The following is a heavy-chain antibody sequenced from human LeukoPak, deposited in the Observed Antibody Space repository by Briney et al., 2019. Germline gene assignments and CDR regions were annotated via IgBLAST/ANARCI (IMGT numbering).Heavy chain of an antibody. Sequence: GGSLRLSCAASGFTFSSYAMSWVRQAPGKGLEWVSAISGSGGSTYYAAPVKGRFTISRDDSKNTLYLQMNSLKTEDAGVYYCATAVSRYTLTWGGFDIWGQGTRVTVSS. CDR2: ISGSGGST. CDR3: ATAVSRYTLTWGGFDI. CDR1: GFTFSSYA. D-gene: IGHD1-14*01. V-gene: IGHV3-23*01. J-gene: IGHJ3*02.